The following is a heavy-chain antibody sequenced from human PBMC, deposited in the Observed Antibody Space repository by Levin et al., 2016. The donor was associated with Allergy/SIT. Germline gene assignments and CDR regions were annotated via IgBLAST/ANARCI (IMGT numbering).Heavy chain of an antibody. CDR3: ATELVVRGIIFAFDI. D-gene: IGHD3-10*01. CDR2: VSTDGGNK. J-gene: IGHJ3*02. Sequence: GESLKISCAASGFNFENYAMHWVRQAPGKGLEWVAVVSTDGGNKYYADAVKGRFTVSRENSENMLYLQLSSLRPEDTAVYYCATELVVRGIIFAFDIWGHGTMVTVSS. V-gene: IGHV3-30-3*01. CDR1: GFNFENYA.